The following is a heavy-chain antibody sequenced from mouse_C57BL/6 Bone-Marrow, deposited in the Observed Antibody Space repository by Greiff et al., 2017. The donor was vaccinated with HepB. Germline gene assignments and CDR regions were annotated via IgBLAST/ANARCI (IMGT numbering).Heavy chain of an antibody. J-gene: IGHJ1*03. Sequence: LVESGAELARPGASVKLSCKASGYTFTSYGISWVKQRTGQGLEWIGEIYPRSGNTYYNEKFKGKATLTADKSSSTAYMELRSLTSEDSAVYFCARCYGSSYYWYFDVWGTGTTVTVSS. CDR2: IYPRSGNT. CDR3: ARCYGSSYYWYFDV. D-gene: IGHD1-1*01. V-gene: IGHV1-81*01. CDR1: GYTFTSYG.